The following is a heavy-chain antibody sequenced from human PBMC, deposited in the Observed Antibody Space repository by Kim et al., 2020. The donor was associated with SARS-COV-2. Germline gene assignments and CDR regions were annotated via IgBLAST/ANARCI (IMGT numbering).Heavy chain of an antibody. V-gene: IGHV1-69*13. CDR1: GGTFSSYA. CDR3: AREKVLRYFDWLPSRPFDY. CDR2: IIPIFGTA. D-gene: IGHD3-9*01. J-gene: IGHJ4*02. Sequence: SVKVSCKASGGTFSSYAISWVRQAPGQGLEWMGGIIPIFGTANYAQKFQGRVTITADESTSTAYMELSSLRSEDTAVYYCAREKVLRYFDWLPSRPFDYWGQGTLVTVSS.